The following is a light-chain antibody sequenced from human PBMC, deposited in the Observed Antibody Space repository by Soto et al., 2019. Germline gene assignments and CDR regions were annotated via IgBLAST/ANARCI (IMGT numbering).Light chain of an antibody. CDR3: SSYTSSSTLL. J-gene: IGLJ2*01. Sequence: QSALTKPASVSGSPGQSITISCTGTSSDVGGYNYVSWYQQHPGKAPKLMIYAVSNRPSGVSNRFSGSKSGNTASLAISGLQAEDEADYYCSSYTSSSTLLFGGGTKLTV. CDR1: SSDVGGYNY. V-gene: IGLV2-14*01. CDR2: AVS.